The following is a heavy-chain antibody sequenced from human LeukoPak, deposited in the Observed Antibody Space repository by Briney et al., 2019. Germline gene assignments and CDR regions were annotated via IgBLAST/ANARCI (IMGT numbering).Heavy chain of an antibody. CDR1: GYTFTSYA. J-gene: IGHJ6*02. D-gene: IGHD4/OR15-4a*01. CDR3: ASRKMHYGGDCYYYYGMDV. V-gene: IGHV7-4-1*02. Sequence: ASVKVSCKASGYTFTSYAMNWVRQAPGQGLEWMGWINTNTGNPTYAQGFTGRFVFSLDTSVSTAYLQISSLKAEDTAVYYCASRKMHYGGDCYYYYGMDVWGQGTTVTVSS. CDR2: INTNTGNP.